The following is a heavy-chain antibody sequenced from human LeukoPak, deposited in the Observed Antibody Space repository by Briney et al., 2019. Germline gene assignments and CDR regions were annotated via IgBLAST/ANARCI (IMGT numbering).Heavy chain of an antibody. D-gene: IGHD3-3*01. Sequence: GGSLRLSCAASGFTFSSYWMSWVRQAPGKGLEWVANIKQDGSEKYYVDSVKGRFTISRDNAKNSLYLQMNSLRAEDTAVYYCARDLFGVAPDDAFDIWGQGTMVTVSS. J-gene: IGHJ3*02. V-gene: IGHV3-7*01. CDR2: IKQDGSEK. CDR1: GFTFSSYW. CDR3: ARDLFGVAPDDAFDI.